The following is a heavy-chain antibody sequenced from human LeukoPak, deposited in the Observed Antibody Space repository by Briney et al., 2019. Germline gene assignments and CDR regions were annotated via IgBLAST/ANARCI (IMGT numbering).Heavy chain of an antibody. CDR3: ARGSYYYGSGSFPPDY. CDR1: GYTFTGYY. Sequence: ASVKASCKASGYTFTGYYMHWVRQAPGQGLEWMGWINPNSGGTNYAQKFQGWVTMTRDTSISTAYMELSRLRSDDTAVYYCARGSYYYGSGSFPPDYWGQGTLVTVSS. CDR2: INPNSGGT. J-gene: IGHJ4*02. D-gene: IGHD3-10*01. V-gene: IGHV1-2*04.